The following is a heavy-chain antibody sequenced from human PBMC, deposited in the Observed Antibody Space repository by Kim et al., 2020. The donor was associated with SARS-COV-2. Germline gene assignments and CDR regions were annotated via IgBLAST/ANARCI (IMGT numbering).Heavy chain of an antibody. CDR2: IYNSGST. Sequence: SETLSLTCAVSGGSISSSNWWSWVRQPPGKGLEWSGEIYNSGSTNNHPSLKSLVTISVDKSKHQFSLKLSSVTAADTAVYYCARNRIAAGTTYGMDVWGQGTTVTVSS. J-gene: IGHJ6*02. D-gene: IGHD6-13*01. CDR3: ARNRIAAGTTYGMDV. V-gene: IGHV4-4*02. CDR1: GGSISSSNW.